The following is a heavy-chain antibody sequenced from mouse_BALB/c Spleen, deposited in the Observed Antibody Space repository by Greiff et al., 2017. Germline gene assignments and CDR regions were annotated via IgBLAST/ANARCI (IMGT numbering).Heavy chain of an antibody. CDR1: GFTFTDYY. CDR2: IRNKANGYTT. CDR3: ARAGLGGWGYFDV. V-gene: IGHV7-3*02. D-gene: IGHD3-3*01. Sequence: DVMLVESGGGLVQPGGSLRLSCATSGFTFTDYYMSWVRQPPGKALEWFGFIRNKANGYTTEYSASVKGRFTISRDNSQSILYLQMNTLRAEDSATYYCARAGLGGWGYFDVWGAGTTVTVSS. J-gene: IGHJ1*01.